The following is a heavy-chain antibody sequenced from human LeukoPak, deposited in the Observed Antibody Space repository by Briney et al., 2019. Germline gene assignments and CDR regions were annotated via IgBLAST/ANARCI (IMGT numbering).Heavy chain of an antibody. CDR1: GFTFTSYE. D-gene: IGHD3-22*01. V-gene: IGHV3-48*03. Sequence: PGRSLRLSCAASGFTFTSYELNWVRQAPGKGLEWVSYISSSGRTIYYADSVKGRFTISRDNAKNTLNLQMNSLRAEDTAVYYCARDLGQYYDTSDDWFDPWGQGTLVTVSS. CDR3: ARDLGQYYDTSDDWFDP. J-gene: IGHJ5*02. CDR2: ISSSGRTI.